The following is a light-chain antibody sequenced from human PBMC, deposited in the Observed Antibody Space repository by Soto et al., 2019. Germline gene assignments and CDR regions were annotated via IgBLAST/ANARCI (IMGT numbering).Light chain of an antibody. V-gene: IGLV2-14*01. J-gene: IGLJ3*02. CDR3: SSYTSSSSWV. CDR2: EVT. Sequence: QSALTQPASVSGSPGQSITISCTGTSSDVGAYNYVSWYQQHSGKAPKLLIYEVTNRPSGVSNRFSASKSGNTASLTIFGLQAEDEADYYCSSYTSSSSWVFGGGTKVTVL. CDR1: SSDVGAYNY.